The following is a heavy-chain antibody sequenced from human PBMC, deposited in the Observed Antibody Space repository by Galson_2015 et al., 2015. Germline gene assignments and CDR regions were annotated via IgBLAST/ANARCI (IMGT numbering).Heavy chain of an antibody. CDR2: IDPKSGGT. CDR3: ARDAAVAADY. J-gene: IGHJ4*02. V-gene: IGHV1-2*06. CDR1: GYSFTGYY. D-gene: IGHD6-19*01. Sequence: SVKVSCKASGYSFTGYYIHWVRQAPGHGLEWMGRIDPKSGGTSYAREFQGRVTLTTDTPISTAYMDLSSLKSDDTAVYYCARDAAVAADYWGQGTLVTVSS.